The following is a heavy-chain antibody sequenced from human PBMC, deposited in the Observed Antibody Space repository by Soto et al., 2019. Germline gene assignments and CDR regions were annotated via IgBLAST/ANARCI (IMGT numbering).Heavy chain of an antibody. CDR3: AKDQFRLRYFDWLLSYYRDV. D-gene: IGHD3-9*01. J-gene: IGHJ6*03. Sequence: QVQLVESGGGVVQPGRSLRLSCAASGFTLSSYGMHWVRQAPGKGLEWVAVISDDGSNKYYADYVKGRFTISRDNSKNTLYLKMNSLRAEDTAVYYSAKDQFRLRYFDWLLSYYRDVWGKGTTVTVSS. V-gene: IGHV3-30*18. CDR2: ISDDGSNK. CDR1: GFTLSSYG.